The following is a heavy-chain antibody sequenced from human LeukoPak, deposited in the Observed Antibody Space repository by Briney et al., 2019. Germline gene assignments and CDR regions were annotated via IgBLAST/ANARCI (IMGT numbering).Heavy chain of an antibody. CDR3: ARRSEDIVADY. Sequence: GESLKISCKGSGYNFTTYWIGWVRQMPGKGLEWMGILYPGDSDTRYSPSFQGQVTLSADKSISTAYLQWSSLKASDTAMYYCARRSEDIVADYWGQGTLVTVSS. V-gene: IGHV5-51*01. J-gene: IGHJ4*02. D-gene: IGHD5-12*01. CDR2: LYPGDSDT. CDR1: GYNFTTYW.